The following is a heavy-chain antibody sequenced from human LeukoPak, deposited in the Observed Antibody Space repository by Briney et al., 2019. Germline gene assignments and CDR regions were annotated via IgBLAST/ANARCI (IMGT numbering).Heavy chain of an antibody. Sequence: PSETLSLTCAVSGGSFSGYYWSWIRQPPGKGLEWIGELYHSGSTNYNPSLKSRVTISVDTSKNQFSLKLSSVTAADTAVYYCARRTVRGVIAYWGQGTLVTVSS. V-gene: IGHV4-34*01. J-gene: IGHJ4*02. D-gene: IGHD3-10*01. CDR1: GGSFSGYY. CDR3: ARRTVRGVIAY. CDR2: LYHSGST.